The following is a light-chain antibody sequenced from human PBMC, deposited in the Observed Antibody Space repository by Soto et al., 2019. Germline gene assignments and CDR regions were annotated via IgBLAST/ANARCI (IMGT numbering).Light chain of an antibody. J-gene: IGKJ1*01. CDR3: QQYNSYLRT. CDR2: KAS. Sequence: DIQMTQSPSTLSASVGDRVTITCRASQSISSWLAWCQQKPGKAPKLLIYKASSLESGVPSRFSGSGSGTEFTLTISSLQPDDFATYYCQQYNSYLRTFGQGTKVDIK. V-gene: IGKV1-5*03. CDR1: QSISSW.